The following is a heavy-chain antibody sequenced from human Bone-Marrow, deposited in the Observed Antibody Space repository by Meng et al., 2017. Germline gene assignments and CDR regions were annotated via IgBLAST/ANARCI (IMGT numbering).Heavy chain of an antibody. CDR2: ISSSGSTI. D-gene: IGHD3-3*01. CDR3: ASNTIFGVVIPYYYYGMDV. Sequence: GESLKISCAASGFTFSDYYMSWIRQAPGKGLEWVSYISSSGSTIYYADSVKGRFTISRDNAKNSLYLQMNSLRAEDTAVYYCASNTIFGVVIPYYYYGMDVWGQGTTVTVSS. V-gene: IGHV3-11*04. CDR1: GFTFSDYY. J-gene: IGHJ6*02.